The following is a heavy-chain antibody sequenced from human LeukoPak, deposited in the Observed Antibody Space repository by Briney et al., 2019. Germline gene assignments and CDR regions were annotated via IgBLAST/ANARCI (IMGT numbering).Heavy chain of an antibody. CDR2: ISGSGGST. CDR3: AKDLFYGSGSGYFDY. J-gene: IGHJ4*02. D-gene: IGHD3-10*01. Sequence: LSGGSLRLSCAASGFTFSSYAMSWVRQAPGKGLEWVSAISGSGGSTYYAGSVKGRFTISRDNSKNTLYLQMNSLRAEDTAVYYCAKDLFYGSGSGYFDYWGQGTLVTVSS. CDR1: GFTFSSYA. V-gene: IGHV3-23*01.